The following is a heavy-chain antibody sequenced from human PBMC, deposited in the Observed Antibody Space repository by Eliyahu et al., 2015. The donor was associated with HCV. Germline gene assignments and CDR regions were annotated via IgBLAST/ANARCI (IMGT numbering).Heavy chain of an antibody. CDR1: GYTFXSYX. D-gene: IGHD3-9*01. Sequence: QVQLVQSGAEVKKPGASVKVSCKASGYTFXSYXIXWXXQATGQGXEWMGWMNPNSGNTGYAQKFQGRVTMXRNTSISTAYMELSSLRSEDTAVYYCARSSSVKLRYFDWLRGTDAFDIWGQGTMVTVSS. J-gene: IGHJ3*02. CDR3: ARSSSVKLRYFDWLRGTDAFDI. CDR2: MNPNSGNT. V-gene: IGHV1-8*01.